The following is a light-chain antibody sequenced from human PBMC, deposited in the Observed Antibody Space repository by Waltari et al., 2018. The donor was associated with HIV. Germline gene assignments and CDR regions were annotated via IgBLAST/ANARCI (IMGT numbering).Light chain of an antibody. J-gene: IGKJ5*01. CDR1: QGVRND. CDR3: LQHNSYPLIT. CDR2: AAS. Sequence: DIQMTQSPSSLSASVGDRVTVTCRASQGVRNDLGWFQQKPGQAPQRLIYAASRLQSGVPSRFSGSGSETYFTLTIADLQPEDSATYFCLQHNSYPLITFGQGTRLEI. V-gene: IGKV1-17*02.